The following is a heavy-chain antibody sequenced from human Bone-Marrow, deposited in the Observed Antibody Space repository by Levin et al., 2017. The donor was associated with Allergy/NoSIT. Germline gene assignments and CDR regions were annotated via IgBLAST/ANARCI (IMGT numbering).Heavy chain of an antibody. CDR3: ATGDRYGGV. D-gene: IGHD4-23*01. CDR2: IKTDGSST. Sequence: ASVKVSCVASGLTLSNYWMHWVRQVPGKGLEWVSRIKTDGSSTDYADSLMGRFTISRDNAKNTVFLHLHRLRVEDTAVYFCATGDRYGGVWGQGTLVTVSS. V-gene: IGHV3-74*01. J-gene: IGHJ4*02. CDR1: GLTLSNYW.